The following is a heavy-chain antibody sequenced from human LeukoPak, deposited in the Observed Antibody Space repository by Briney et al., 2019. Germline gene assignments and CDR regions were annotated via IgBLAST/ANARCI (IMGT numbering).Heavy chain of an antibody. Sequence: GGSLRLPCAASGFSFSRYYMSWVRQAPGKGLEWVSAIDGSGTGTYYADSVKGRFTISRDNSKNTLYLQMNSLRAEDTAVYYCVKDETGSSWYNWGQGTLVTVSS. CDR2: IDGSGTGT. V-gene: IGHV3-23*01. CDR1: GFSFSRYY. J-gene: IGHJ4*02. D-gene: IGHD6-13*01. CDR3: VKDETGSSWYN.